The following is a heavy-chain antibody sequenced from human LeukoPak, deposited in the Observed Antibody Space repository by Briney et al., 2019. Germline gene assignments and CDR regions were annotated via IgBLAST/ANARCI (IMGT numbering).Heavy chain of an antibody. CDR2: MNAYNGNT. Sequence: ASVKLSCKSSVYTFTIYGISWRRLAPRQGLELMGWMNAYNGNTDNSQKPHGRVTMTTDRSTSTAYMGLRSLRSDDTAVYYCARSGGGSSSWYVDYWGQGTLVTVSS. CDR1: VYTFTIYG. V-gene: IGHV1-18*01. D-gene: IGHD6-13*01. CDR3: ARSGGGSSSWYVDY. J-gene: IGHJ4*02.